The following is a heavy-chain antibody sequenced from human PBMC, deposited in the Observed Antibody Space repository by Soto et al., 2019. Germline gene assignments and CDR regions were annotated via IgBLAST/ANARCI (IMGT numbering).Heavy chain of an antibody. J-gene: IGHJ2*01. Sequence: QVQLQQWGAGLLKPSETLSLTCAVYGGSFSGYYWSWIRQPPGKGLEWIGEINHSGSTNYNPSLKRRFTISVATSKNQFSLQLSSVTAADTAGYYCARGLGWYFDLWGRGTLVTVSS. CDR3: ARGLGWYFDL. CDR2: INHSGST. CDR1: GGSFSGYY. V-gene: IGHV4-34*01.